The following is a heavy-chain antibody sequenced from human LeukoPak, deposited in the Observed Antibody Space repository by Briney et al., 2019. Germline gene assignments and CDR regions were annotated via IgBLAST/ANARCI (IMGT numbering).Heavy chain of an antibody. CDR3: AKTSYYDFWSGYNGGYFDY. J-gene: IGHJ4*02. Sequence: GGSLRLSCAASGFTFSSYAMSWVRQAPGKGLEWVSAISGSGGSTYYADSVKGRFTISRDNSKNTLYLQMNSLRAEDTAVYYCAKTSYYDFWSGYNGGYFDYWGQGILVTVSS. CDR1: GFTFSSYA. CDR2: ISGSGGST. V-gene: IGHV3-23*01. D-gene: IGHD3-3*01.